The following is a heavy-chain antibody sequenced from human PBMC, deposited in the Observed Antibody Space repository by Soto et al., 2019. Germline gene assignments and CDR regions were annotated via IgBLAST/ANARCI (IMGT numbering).Heavy chain of an antibody. V-gene: IGHV1-18*04. CDR1: GYPFSSYG. Sequence: QVHLVQSAAEVKKPGASVTVSCKASGYPFSSYGITWVRQAPGQGLEWMGWTSAFYGNSKYSEKLQGRVTMTIDTSTTTAYMDLTSLKSDDTAVYYCARLVVAGSPLDYWGQGTLVTVSS. J-gene: IGHJ4*02. D-gene: IGHD2-15*01. CDR3: ARLVVAGSPLDY. CDR2: TSAFYGNS.